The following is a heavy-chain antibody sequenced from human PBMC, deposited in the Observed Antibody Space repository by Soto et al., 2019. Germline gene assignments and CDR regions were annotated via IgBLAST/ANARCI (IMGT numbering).Heavy chain of an antibody. Sequence: ASVKVSCKASGYTFTSYGISWVRQAPGQGLEWMGWISAYNGNTNYAQKLQGRVTMTTDTSTSTAYMELRSLRSDDTAVYYCARPAIAAHHNWLDSWGQGTIVTVYS. CDR3: ARPAIAAHHNWLDS. D-gene: IGHD6-6*01. CDR2: ISAYNGNT. CDR1: GYTFTSYG. V-gene: IGHV1-18*01. J-gene: IGHJ5*01.